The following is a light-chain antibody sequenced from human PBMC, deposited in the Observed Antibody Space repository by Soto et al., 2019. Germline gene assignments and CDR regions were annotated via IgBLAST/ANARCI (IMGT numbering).Light chain of an antibody. J-gene: IGKJ2*01. CDR3: QQRSTCPYT. CDR1: QSVSSN. Sequence: EIVLTQSPATLSLSPGERASLSCRASQSVSSNLAWYQQKPGQAPRLLISDASNRATGIPARFTGSGSGTDFTLTISSLEPEDFAVYYCQQRSTCPYTFGQGTKLEIK. CDR2: DAS. V-gene: IGKV3-11*01.